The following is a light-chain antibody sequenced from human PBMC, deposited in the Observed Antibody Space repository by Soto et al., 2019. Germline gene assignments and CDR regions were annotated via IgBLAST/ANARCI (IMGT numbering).Light chain of an antibody. Sequence: DLQMTQSPSSLSASVGDRVTITCRASQSISSSLNWYQQKPGTAPKLLIYGASSLQSGVPSRFSGSGSGTDFTLTVSSLQPEDFATYYCQQSYGTPYTFGQGTKLEIK. CDR1: QSISSS. J-gene: IGKJ2*01. CDR2: GAS. CDR3: QQSYGTPYT. V-gene: IGKV1-39*01.